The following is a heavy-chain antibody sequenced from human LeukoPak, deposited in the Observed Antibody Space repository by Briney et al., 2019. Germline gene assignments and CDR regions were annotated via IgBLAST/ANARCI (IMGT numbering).Heavy chain of an antibody. CDR2: ISWNSGSI. CDR3: AKPRDSSGYYGSYDY. CDR1: GFTFDDYA. D-gene: IGHD3-22*01. V-gene: IGHV3-9*01. J-gene: IGHJ4*02. Sequence: QPGGSLRLSCAASGFTFDDYAMHWVRQAPGKGLEWVSGISWNSGSIGYADSVKGRFTISRDNAKNSLYLQMNSLRAEDTALYYCAKPRDSSGYYGSYDYWGQGTLVTVSS.